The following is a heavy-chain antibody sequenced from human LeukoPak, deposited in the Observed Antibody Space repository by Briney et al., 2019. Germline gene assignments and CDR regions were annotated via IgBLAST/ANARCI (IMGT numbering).Heavy chain of an antibody. V-gene: IGHV4-59*01. CDR1: GGSISSYY. J-gene: IGHJ4*02. CDR3: ARATPYSSSSRAGYYFDD. Sequence: PSETLSLTCTVSGGSISSYYWSWTRQPPGKGLEWIGYIYYSGSTNYNPSLKSRVTISLDTSKNQFSLKLSSVTAADTAVYYCARATPYSSSSRAGYYFDDWGQGTLVTASS. CDR2: IYYSGST. D-gene: IGHD6-13*01.